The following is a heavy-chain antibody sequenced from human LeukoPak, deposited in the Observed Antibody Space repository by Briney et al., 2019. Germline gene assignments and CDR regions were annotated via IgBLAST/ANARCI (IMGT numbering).Heavy chain of an antibody. CDR3: ARGIVVVVAGEDWFDP. CDR1: GFIFSSYA. J-gene: IGHJ5*02. V-gene: IGHV3-30*04. Sequence: GGSLRLSCAASGFIFSSYAMHWVRQAPGKGLEWVAVISYDGSNKYYADSVKGRFTISRDNSKNTLYLQMNSLRAEDTAVYYCARGIVVVVAGEDWFDPWGQGTLVTVSS. CDR2: ISYDGSNK. D-gene: IGHD2-15*01.